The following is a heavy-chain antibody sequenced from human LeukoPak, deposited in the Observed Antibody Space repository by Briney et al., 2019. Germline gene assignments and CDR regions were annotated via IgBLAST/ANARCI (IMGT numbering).Heavy chain of an antibody. CDR1: GYTFSSYY. CDR2: INPSGGST. CDR3: ARGAGKYYYDGSADY. J-gene: IGHJ4*02. D-gene: IGHD3-22*01. Sequence: ASVKVSCKASGYTFSSYYMHWVRQAPGQGLEWMRIINPSGGSTSYAQKFQGRVTMTRDTSTSTVYMELSSLRSEDTAVYYCARGAGKYYYDGSADYWGQGTLVTVSS. V-gene: IGHV1-46*01.